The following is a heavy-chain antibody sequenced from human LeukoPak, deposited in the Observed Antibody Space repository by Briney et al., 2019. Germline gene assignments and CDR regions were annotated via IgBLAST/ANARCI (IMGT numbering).Heavy chain of an antibody. CDR1: GGSISSYY. J-gene: IGHJ5*02. V-gene: IGHV4-59*01. CDR2: IYYSGST. CDR3: ARTLWFGESKWFDP. Sequence: SGTLSLTCTVSGGSISSYYWSWIRQPPGKGLEWIGYIYYSGSTNYNPSLKSRVTISVDTSKNQFSLKLSSVTAADTAVYYCARTLWFGESKWFDPWGQGTLVTVSS. D-gene: IGHD3-10*01.